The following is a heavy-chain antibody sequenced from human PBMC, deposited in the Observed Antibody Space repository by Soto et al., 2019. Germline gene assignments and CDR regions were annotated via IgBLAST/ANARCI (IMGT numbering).Heavy chain of an antibody. D-gene: IGHD3-10*01. V-gene: IGHV4-61*01. Sequence: SETLSLTCTVSGGSVSSGSYYWSWIRQPPGKGLEWIGYIYYSGSTNYNPSLKSRVTISVDTSKNQFSLKLSSVTAADPAVYYCARGPITMVRGVIGWGYYYYYGMDVWGQGTTVTVSS. CDR1: GGSVSSGSYY. CDR2: IYYSGST. CDR3: ARGPITMVRGVIGWGYYYYYGMDV. J-gene: IGHJ6*02.